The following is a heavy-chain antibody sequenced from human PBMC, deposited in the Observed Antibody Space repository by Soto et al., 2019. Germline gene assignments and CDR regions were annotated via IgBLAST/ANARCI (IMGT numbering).Heavy chain of an antibody. Sequence: QLQLQESGSGLVKPSQTLSLTCAVSGGSISSGGYSWSWIRQPPGKGLEWMGYIYHSGSTYYNPSLKSRVTISVDRSKNQFSLKLSYVTAADTAVYYCARCPWGVGSGYCLYFDYWGQGTLVIVSS. V-gene: IGHV4-30-2*01. CDR3: ARCPWGVGSGYCLYFDY. J-gene: IGHJ4*02. D-gene: IGHD3-3*01. CDR2: IYHSGST. CDR1: GGSISSGGYS.